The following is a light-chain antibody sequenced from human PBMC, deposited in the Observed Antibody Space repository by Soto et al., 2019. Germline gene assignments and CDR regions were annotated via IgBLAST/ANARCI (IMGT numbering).Light chain of an antibody. CDR3: AAWDDSLNEVV. Sequence: QSVLTQPPSASGTPGQRVTISCSGSSSNIGSNTVNWYQQLPGTAPKLLIYSNNQRPSGVPDRFSGSKSGTSASLATSGLQSEDEADYYCAAWDDSLNEVVFGGGTKVTVL. CDR1: SSNIGSNT. J-gene: IGLJ2*01. V-gene: IGLV1-44*01. CDR2: SNN.